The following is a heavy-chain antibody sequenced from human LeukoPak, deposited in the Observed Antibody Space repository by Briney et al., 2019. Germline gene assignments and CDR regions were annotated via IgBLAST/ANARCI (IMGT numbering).Heavy chain of an antibody. Sequence: AGGSLRLSCVGSGFTLSSYAMSWVGQAPGKGLEWVSAMSGSGTRTYYADSVKGRFTISRDNSKNTLYLQMNSLRAEDTAVYYCAKAPTKEEEWLLLNYFDYWGQGTLVTVSS. CDR2: MSGSGTRT. J-gene: IGHJ4*02. V-gene: IGHV3-23*01. CDR1: GFTLSSYA. D-gene: IGHD3-22*01. CDR3: AKAPTKEEEWLLLNYFDY.